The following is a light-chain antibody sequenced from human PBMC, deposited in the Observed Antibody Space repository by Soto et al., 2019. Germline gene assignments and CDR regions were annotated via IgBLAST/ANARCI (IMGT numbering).Light chain of an antibody. CDR3: DSYTSSRAYG. J-gene: IGLJ1*01. Sequence: QSVLTQPPSASGSPGQSVTISCTGTSSDVGLYDYVSWYQQHPGKVPKLLIYEVTQRPSGVPDRFSGSKSGNTASLTVSGLQAEDEADYYCDSYTSSRAYGVGSGTKVTVL. CDR2: EVT. CDR1: SSDVGLYDY. V-gene: IGLV2-8*01.